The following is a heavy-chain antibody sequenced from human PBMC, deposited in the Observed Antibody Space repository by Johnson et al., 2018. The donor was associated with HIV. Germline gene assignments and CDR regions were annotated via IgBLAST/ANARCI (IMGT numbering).Heavy chain of an antibody. CDR2: IYSGGTT. D-gene: IGHD6-13*01. CDR1: GITVSSNY. CDR3: ARWQQLATDAFDI. Sequence: VRLVESGGGLVQPGGSLRLSCAASGITVSSNYMTWVRQAPGRGLEWVSLIYSGGTTYYADSVKGRFTISRDNSKNTLYLQMNSLRAEDTAVYYCARWQQLATDAFDIWGQGTMVTVSS. J-gene: IGHJ3*02. V-gene: IGHV3-66*01.